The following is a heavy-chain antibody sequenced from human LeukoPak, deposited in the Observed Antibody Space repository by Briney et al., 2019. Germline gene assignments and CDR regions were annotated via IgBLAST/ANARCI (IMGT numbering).Heavy chain of an antibody. J-gene: IGHJ4*02. Sequence: TSGTLSLTCAVSGGSISSSAWWSWVRQPPGKGLEWIGEVYHSGSTNYNSFLKSRVTISVDKSKNQFSLKLTSATAADTAVYYCARDLGSSWFEPLDYWGQGILVIVSS. CDR1: GGSISSSAW. D-gene: IGHD6-13*01. CDR3: ARDLGSSWFEPLDY. CDR2: VYHSGST. V-gene: IGHV4-4*02.